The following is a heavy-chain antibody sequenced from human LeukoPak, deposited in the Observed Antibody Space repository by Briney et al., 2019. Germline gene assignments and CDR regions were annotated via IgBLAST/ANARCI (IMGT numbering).Heavy chain of an antibody. CDR2: IYSGGST. Sequence: GGSLRLSCAASGFTVSSNYMSWVRQAPGKGLEWVSVIYSGGSTYYADSVKGRFTISRDNSKNTLYLQMNSLRAEDTAVYYCAREYYDILTGYNPFDYWGQGTLVTVSS. CDR3: AREYYDILTGYNPFDY. J-gene: IGHJ4*02. D-gene: IGHD3-9*01. CDR1: GFTVSSNY. V-gene: IGHV3-66*01.